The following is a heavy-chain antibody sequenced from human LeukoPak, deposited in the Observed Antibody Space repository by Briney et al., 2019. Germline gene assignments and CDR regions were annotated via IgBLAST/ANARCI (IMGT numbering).Heavy chain of an antibody. CDR3: ARDKGGSPMSWFGP. D-gene: IGHD3-16*01. Sequence: GGSLRLSCAASGFTFSSYSMSWVRQAPGKGLEWVSSISSSSSYIYYADSVKGRFTISRDNAKNLLYLQMNSLRAEDTAVYHCARDKGGSPMSWFGPWGQGTLVTVSS. V-gene: IGHV3-21*01. CDR2: ISSSSSYI. CDR1: GFTFSSYS. J-gene: IGHJ5*02.